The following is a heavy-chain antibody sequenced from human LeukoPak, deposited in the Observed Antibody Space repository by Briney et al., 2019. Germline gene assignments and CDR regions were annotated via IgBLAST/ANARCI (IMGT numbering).Heavy chain of an antibody. CDR2: IYPADSDT. CDR3: ARPRGLGDSYYFDF. V-gene: IGHV5-51*01. D-gene: IGHD1-26*01. Sequence: AGESLKISCRGSGYNFNNYWIAWVRQMPGKGLEWMGVIYPADSDTTYSPSFQGQVTISADKSVSTAYLQWSSLRASDTAVYYCARPRGLGDSYYFDFWGQGAQVTISS. CDR1: GYNFNNYW. J-gene: IGHJ4*02.